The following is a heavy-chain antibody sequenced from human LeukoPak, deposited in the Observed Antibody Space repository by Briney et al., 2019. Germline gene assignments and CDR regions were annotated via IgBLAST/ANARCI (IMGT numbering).Heavy chain of an antibody. CDR1: GGSISSSSYY. D-gene: IGHD4-11*01. V-gene: IGHV4-39*01. J-gene: IGHJ6*03. CDR3: ARQVYSNYYYYYMDV. Sequence: SETLSLTCTVSGGSISSSSYYWGWIRQPPGKGLEWIGGTYYSGSTYHNPSLKSRVTISVDTSKDQFSLKLSSVTAADTAVYFCARQVYSNYYYYYMDVWGKGTTVTVSS. CDR2: TYYSGST.